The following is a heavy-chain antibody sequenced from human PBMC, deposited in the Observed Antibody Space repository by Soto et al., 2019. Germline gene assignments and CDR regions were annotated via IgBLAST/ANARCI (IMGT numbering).Heavy chain of an antibody. CDR1: GFTFSSYA. V-gene: IGHV3-23*01. D-gene: IGHD4-17*01. Sequence: EVQLLESGGGLVQPGGSLRLSCAASGFTFSSYALNWVRQAPGKGLEWVSAISGSGGSTYYADSVKGRFTISRDNAKNSLYLQMNSLRAEDTAVYYCARDVPSYGTSSAFDIWGQGTMVTVSS. CDR2: ISGSGGST. J-gene: IGHJ3*02. CDR3: ARDVPSYGTSSAFDI.